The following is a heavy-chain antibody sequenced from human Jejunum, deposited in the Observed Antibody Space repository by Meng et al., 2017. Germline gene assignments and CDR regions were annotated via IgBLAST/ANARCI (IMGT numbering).Heavy chain of an antibody. CDR2: ISYDGSNV. D-gene: IGHD3-22*01. J-gene: IGHJ1*01. V-gene: IGHV3-30*03. Sequence: GESLKISCSASGFTFSSYRLHWVRQAPGKGLDWVAVISYDGSNVQYADSVKGRFTISRDNSQNTMYLQMNSLGTEDTAVYFCARVATSGCSGPYGYWGQGMVVTVSS. CDR3: ARVATSGCSGPYGY. CDR1: GFTFSSYR.